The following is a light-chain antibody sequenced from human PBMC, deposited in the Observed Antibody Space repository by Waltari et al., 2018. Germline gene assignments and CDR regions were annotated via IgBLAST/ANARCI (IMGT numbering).Light chain of an antibody. Sequence: QSALTQPASVSESPGQSITISCTATSSDVIPYNYVSWYQQHPGTAPKLLIYDVNNRPSGGSDRFSGSKSGNAASLTISRLQAEDEADYYCSSYTASSTLVFGGGTRLTVL. CDR2: DVN. V-gene: IGLV2-14*03. CDR1: SSDVIPYNY. J-gene: IGLJ2*01. CDR3: SSYTASSTLV.